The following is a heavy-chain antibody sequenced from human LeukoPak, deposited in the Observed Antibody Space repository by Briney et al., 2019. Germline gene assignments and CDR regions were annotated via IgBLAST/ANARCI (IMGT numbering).Heavy chain of an antibody. CDR3: ARASTTVPNLLDH. CDR2: IKGDGSDT. V-gene: IGHV3-74*01. J-gene: IGHJ4*02. D-gene: IGHD4-17*01. CDR1: GFTFSSYW. Sequence: AGGYLRLSCAASGFTFSSYWMHWDRQTPGKGLVWVSRIKGDGSDTLYADSVKGRFTISRDNSKNTLYLQTSSLGVDDTAVYYCARASTTVPNLLDHWGQGALASLSS.